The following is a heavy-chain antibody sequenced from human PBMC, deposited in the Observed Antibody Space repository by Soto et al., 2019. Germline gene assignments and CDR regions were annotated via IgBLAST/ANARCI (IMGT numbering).Heavy chain of an antibody. D-gene: IGHD1-26*01. J-gene: IGHJ5*02. CDR3: PRHRSGSINWFDP. CDR1: GYSFTIDW. V-gene: IGHV5-51*01. CDR2: IYPGDSDI. Sequence: GESVKISCKGAGYSFTIDWIAGLLHMPWKGLEWMGIIYPGDSDIRYSQSFQGQVTISADKSISTAYLQWSSLKASDTAMYYCPRHRSGSINWFDPWGQRTLVTVSS.